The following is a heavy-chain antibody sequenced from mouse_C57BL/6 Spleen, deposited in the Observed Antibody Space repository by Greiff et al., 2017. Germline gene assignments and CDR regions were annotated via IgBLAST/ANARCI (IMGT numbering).Heavy chain of an antibody. CDR1: GYTFTSYW. D-gene: IGHD1-1*01. Sequence: VQLQQSGAELAKPGASVKLSCTASGYTFTSYWMHWVKQRPGQGLEWIGYINPSSGYTKYNQKFKDKATLTADKSSSTAYMQLSSLTYEDSAFYYGARGDYGSSYAMDYWGQGTSVTVSS. V-gene: IGHV1-7*01. CDR2: INPSSGYT. J-gene: IGHJ4*01. CDR3: ARGDYGSSYAMDY.